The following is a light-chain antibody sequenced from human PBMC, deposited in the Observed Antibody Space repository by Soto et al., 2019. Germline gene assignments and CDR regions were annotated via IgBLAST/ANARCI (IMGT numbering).Light chain of an antibody. CDR2: EVV. Sequence: QSVLTQPPSASGSPGQSVTISCTGTKNDIGLYDFVSWYQHHPGKAPRLIIYEVVQRPSGVPDRFSGSKSGNTASLTVSGLQAADEADYFCKSYAGSKTYVLGSGTKVTVL. J-gene: IGLJ1*01. V-gene: IGLV2-8*01. CDR1: KNDIGLYDF. CDR3: KSYAGSKTYV.